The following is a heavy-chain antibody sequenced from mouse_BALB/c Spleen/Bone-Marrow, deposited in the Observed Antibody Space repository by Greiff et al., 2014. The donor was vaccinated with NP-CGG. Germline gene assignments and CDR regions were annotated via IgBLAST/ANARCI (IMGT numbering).Heavy chain of an antibody. V-gene: IGHV1S56*01. J-gene: IGHJ4*01. CDR2: IFPGDNST. D-gene: IGHD2-3*01. CDR3: AHDGLLPGMDY. Sequence: QVHVKQSGAELVKPGASVKLSCKASGYTFTSYDINWVRQRPEQGLEWIGWIFPGDNSTKYNEKFKGKATLTTDKSSSTANMQLSRLTSEDSAVYFCAHDGLLPGMDYWGQGTSVTVSS. CDR1: GYTFTSYD.